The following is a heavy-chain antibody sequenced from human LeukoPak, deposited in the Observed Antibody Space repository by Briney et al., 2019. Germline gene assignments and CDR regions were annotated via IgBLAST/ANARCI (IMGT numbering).Heavy chain of an antibody. CDR2: IKRKTVGGTT. CDR3: TTCGYSGYDSNY. CDR1: GFTFSNAW. V-gene: IGHV3-15*01. J-gene: IGHJ4*02. D-gene: IGHD5-12*01. Sequence: GGSLRLSCAASGFTFSNAWMTWVRQAPGKGLEWVGRIKRKTVGGTTDYAAPLKGRFTISRDDSKDTLYLQMISLIIADTGVYYCTTCGYSGYDSNYWGQGVLVTVSS.